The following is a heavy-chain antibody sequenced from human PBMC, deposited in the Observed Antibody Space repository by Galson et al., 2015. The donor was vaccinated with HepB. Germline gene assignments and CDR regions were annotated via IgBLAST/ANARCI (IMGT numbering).Heavy chain of an antibody. CDR3: ARDYYGDYFHDY. J-gene: IGHJ4*02. D-gene: IGHD4-17*01. Sequence: SLRLSCAVSGFTFSSYSMNWVRQAPGKGLEWVSYISSGSRTIHYADSVKGRFTISRDNAKNSLYLQMNSLRDEDTAVYYCARDYYGDYFHDYWGQGTLVTVSS. V-gene: IGHV3-48*02. CDR1: GFTFSSYS. CDR2: ISSGSRTI.